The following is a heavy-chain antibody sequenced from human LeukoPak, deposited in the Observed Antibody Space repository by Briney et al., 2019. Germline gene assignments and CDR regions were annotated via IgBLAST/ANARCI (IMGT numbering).Heavy chain of an antibody. CDR2: INHSGST. CDR3: ASKGCSSTSCYLLDY. D-gene: IGHD2-2*01. V-gene: IGHV4-34*01. CDR1: GGSFSGYY. Sequence: SETLSLTCAVYGGSFSGYYWSWIRQPPGKGLEWIGEINHSGSTNYNPSLKSRVTISVDTSKNQFSLKLSSVTAADTAAYYCASKGCSSTSCYLLDYWGQGTLVTVSS. J-gene: IGHJ4*02.